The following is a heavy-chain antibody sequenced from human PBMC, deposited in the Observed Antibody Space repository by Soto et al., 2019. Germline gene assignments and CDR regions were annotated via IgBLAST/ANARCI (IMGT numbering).Heavy chain of an antibody. CDR2: MSYDGSNE. CDR3: AKDGSHNFDY. CDR1: GFTFSHYA. Sequence: QVQLVESGGGVAQPGRSLRLSCAASGFTFSHYAMHWVHQAPGKGLEWVALMSYDGSNEYYADSVKGRFTISRDNSKNTLYLQMNSLSAEDTAVYYCAKDGSHNFDYWGQGTLVTVSS. V-gene: IGHV3-30*18. J-gene: IGHJ4*02. D-gene: IGHD1-26*01.